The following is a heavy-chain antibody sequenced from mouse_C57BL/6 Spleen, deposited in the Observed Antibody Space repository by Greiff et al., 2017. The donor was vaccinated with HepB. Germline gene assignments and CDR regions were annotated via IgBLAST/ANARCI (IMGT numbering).Heavy chain of an antibody. Sequence: EVQLQQSGPELVKPGASVKISCKASGYTFTDYYMNWVKQSHGKSLEWIGDINPNNGGTSYNQKFKGKATLTVDKSSSTAYMELRSLTSEDSAVYYCARSGYGNSWFAYWGQGTLVTVSA. J-gene: IGHJ3*01. V-gene: IGHV1-26*01. D-gene: IGHD2-1*01. CDR3: ARSGYGNSWFAY. CDR1: GYTFTDYY. CDR2: INPNNGGT.